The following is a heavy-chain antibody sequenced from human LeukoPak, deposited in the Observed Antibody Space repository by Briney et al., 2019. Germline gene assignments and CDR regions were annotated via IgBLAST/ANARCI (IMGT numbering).Heavy chain of an antibody. CDR2: VSAYNGNT. Sequence: ASVKVSCKASGYTFTSYGISWVRQAPGQGLEWMGWVSAYNGNTNYAQKLQGRVTMTTDTSTSTAYMELRSLRFDDTAVYYCATETQIAVYNYWGQGTLVTVSS. CDR3: ATETQIAVYNY. D-gene: IGHD6-19*01. V-gene: IGHV1-18*01. CDR1: GYTFTSYG. J-gene: IGHJ4*02.